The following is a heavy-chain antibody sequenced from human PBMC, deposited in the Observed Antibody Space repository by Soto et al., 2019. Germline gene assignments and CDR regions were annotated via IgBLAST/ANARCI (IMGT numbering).Heavy chain of an antibody. CDR2: INSDGGTT. Sequence: GGSLRLSCAASGFTFSSYWMHWVRQPPGKVLVWVSRINSDGGTTDYAAPVKGRFTISRDDSENTLYLQMNSLKTEDTAVYYCTTDRFYSPVDHWGQGTLVTVSS. CDR3: TTDRFYSPVDH. J-gene: IGHJ4*02. CDR1: GFTFSSYW. V-gene: IGHV3-15*07. D-gene: IGHD4-4*01.